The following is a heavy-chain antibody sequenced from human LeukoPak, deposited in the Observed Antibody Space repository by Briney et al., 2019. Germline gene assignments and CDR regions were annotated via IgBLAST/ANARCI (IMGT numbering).Heavy chain of an antibody. CDR3: ARSVGGYDLNY. CDR1: GFSFGFNTYG. D-gene: IGHD5-12*01. J-gene: IGHJ4*02. Sequence: GGSLRLSCVASGFSFGFNTYGMQWVRQAPGKGLEWVSVIYSGGSTYYTDSVKGRFTISRDNSKNTLYLQMNSLRVEDTAVYYCARSVGGYDLNYWGQGTLVTVSS. V-gene: IGHV3-66*01. CDR2: IYSGGST.